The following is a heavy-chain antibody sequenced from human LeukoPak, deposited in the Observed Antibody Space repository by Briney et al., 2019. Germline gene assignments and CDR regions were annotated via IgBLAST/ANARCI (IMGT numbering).Heavy chain of an antibody. V-gene: IGHV1-2*02. Sequence: ASVKVSCKASGYTFTSYYMHWVRQVPGQGLEWMGWINPNSGGTNYAQKFQGRVTMTRDTSISTAYMELSRLRSDDTAVYYCARGEYYYDSSGYDYWGQGTLVTVSS. CDR2: INPNSGGT. J-gene: IGHJ4*02. CDR1: GYTFTSYY. CDR3: ARGEYYYDSSGYDY. D-gene: IGHD3-22*01.